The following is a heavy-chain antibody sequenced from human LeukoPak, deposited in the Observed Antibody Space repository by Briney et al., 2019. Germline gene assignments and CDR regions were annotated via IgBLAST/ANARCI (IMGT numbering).Heavy chain of an antibody. CDR1: GGSVSRSNW. J-gene: IGHJ4*02. CDR3: ARITMIVVVITPAYFDY. D-gene: IGHD3-22*01. CDR2: IHHSGST. Sequence: SETLSLTCAVSGGSVSRSNWWNWVRQPPGKGLEWIGEIHHSGSTNYNPSLKSRVTISVDTSKNQFSLKLSSVTAADTAVYYCARITMIVVVITPAYFDYWGQGTLVTVSS. V-gene: IGHV4-4*02.